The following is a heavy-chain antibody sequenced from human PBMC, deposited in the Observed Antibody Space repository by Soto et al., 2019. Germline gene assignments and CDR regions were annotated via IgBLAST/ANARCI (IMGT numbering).Heavy chain of an antibody. CDR2: ISSSSSYT. J-gene: IGHJ4*02. Sequence: PGGSLRLSCAASGFTFSNYAMSWIRQAPGKGLEWVSYISSSSSYTNYADSVKGRFTISRDNAKNSLYLQMNSLRAEDTAVYYCARVSIVPLQFDYWGQGTLVTVSS. CDR3: ARVSIVPLQFDY. V-gene: IGHV3-11*06. CDR1: GFTFSNYA. D-gene: IGHD2-2*01.